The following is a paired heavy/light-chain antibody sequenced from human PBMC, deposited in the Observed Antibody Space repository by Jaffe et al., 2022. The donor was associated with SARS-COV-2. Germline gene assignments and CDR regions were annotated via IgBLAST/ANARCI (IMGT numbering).Light chain of an antibody. CDR2: KAS. V-gene: IGKV1-5*03. CDR3: LQFSTYPIT. CDR1: QSINIW. Sequence: DIQMTQSPSTLSASVGDRVTITCRASQSINIWLAWFQQKPGKAPKLLIYKASTLQSGVPSRFSGYGSGTDFTLTITSLQPDDFATYYCLQFSTYPITFGGGTKVEIK. J-gene: IGKJ4*01.
Heavy chain of an antibody. Sequence: EVRLVESGGGLVQPGGSLRLSCAASGFTFMSFFMGWVRQTPEKGLEWVANINEDGTEINYVDSVKGRFAISRDNARSSLFLQMNSLRVEDTAMYYCATYCERSNNCIRRFDHWGQGALVTVSS. D-gene: IGHD1-26*01. J-gene: IGHJ4*02. CDR1: GFTFMSFF. CDR3: ATYCERSNNCIRRFDH. V-gene: IGHV3-7*03. CDR2: INEDGTEI.